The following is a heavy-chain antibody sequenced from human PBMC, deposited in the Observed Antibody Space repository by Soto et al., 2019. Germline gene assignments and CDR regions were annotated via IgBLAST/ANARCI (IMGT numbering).Heavy chain of an antibody. J-gene: IGHJ4*02. CDR1: GGSVSGGSYF. Sequence: QVQLQESGPGLVRPSETLSLTCTVSGGSVSGGSYFWSWVRQPPGKGLEWIGYFYYSGSTKYNPHLKRRVTILEDTSKNQFSLKLNSVTAADTAVYYCAREGRMGTFDYWGQGALVTVSS. V-gene: IGHV4-61*01. CDR2: FYYSGST. D-gene: IGHD1-1*01. CDR3: AREGRMGTFDY.